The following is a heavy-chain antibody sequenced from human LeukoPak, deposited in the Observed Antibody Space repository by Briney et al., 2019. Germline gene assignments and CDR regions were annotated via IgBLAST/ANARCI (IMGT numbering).Heavy chain of an antibody. CDR2: ISSSGSTI. Sequence: GGSLRLSCAASGFTFSDYYMSWIRQAPGKGLEWVSYISSSGSTIYYADSVKGRFTISRDNAKNSLYLQMNTLRAEDTAVYYCARAKPKNMVRGLIMRRESRYYFDYWGQGTLVTVSS. J-gene: IGHJ4*02. CDR3: ARAKPKNMVRGLIMRRESRYYFDY. CDR1: GFTFSDYY. D-gene: IGHD3-10*01. V-gene: IGHV3-11*04.